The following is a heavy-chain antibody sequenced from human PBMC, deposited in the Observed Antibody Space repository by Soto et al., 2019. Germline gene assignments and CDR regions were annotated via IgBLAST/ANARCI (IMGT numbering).Heavy chain of an antibody. J-gene: IGHJ3*02. CDR1: GFTCSSYD. CDR3: AKATATGGGAFDI. D-gene: IGHD2-8*02. Sequence: GGSLRLSCAASGFTCSSYDMSWVRQAPGKGLEWVSTILVGGSTYYPDSVKGRFTISRDNSKNTLFLQMNSLTAGDTAVYYCAKATATGGGAFDICGQGTMVTVSS. CDR2: ILVGGST. V-gene: IGHV3-23*01.